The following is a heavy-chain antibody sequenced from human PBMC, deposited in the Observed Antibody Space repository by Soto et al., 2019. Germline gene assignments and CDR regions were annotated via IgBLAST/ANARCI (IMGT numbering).Heavy chain of an antibody. CDR2: ITSSGTTV. CDR3: ARGSSNWAYYFDF. V-gene: IGHV3-48*02. Sequence: EVHLVESGGAWVRPGGSRRPSCEPPGLTFSSYSLNWVRQAPGKGLEWVSYITSSGTTVYYADSVRGRFTISRDNAKNSLYLQMNSLRDDDTAVYYCARGSSNWAYYFDFWGQGTLVTVSS. CDR1: GLTFSSYS. D-gene: IGHD6-13*01. J-gene: IGHJ4*02.